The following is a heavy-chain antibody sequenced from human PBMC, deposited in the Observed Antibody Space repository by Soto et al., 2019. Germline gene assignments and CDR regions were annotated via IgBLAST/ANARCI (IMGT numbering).Heavy chain of an antibody. V-gene: IGHV3-21*01. CDR1: GFTFNDYS. D-gene: IGHD3-10*01. CDR2: ISSSGTYI. Sequence: GGSLRLSCEASGFTFNDYSMDWVRQAPEKGLEWVSSISSSGTYIYYADSVKGRFAISRDNANNVMYLQMDTLRAEDTAVYYCVRAGHVFDGHYYGMDLWGPGPTVTVSS. J-gene: IGHJ6*02. CDR3: VRAGHVFDGHYYGMDL.